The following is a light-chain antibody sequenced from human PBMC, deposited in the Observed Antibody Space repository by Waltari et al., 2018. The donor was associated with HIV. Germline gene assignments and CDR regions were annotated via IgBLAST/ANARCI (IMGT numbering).Light chain of an antibody. V-gene: IGKV1-5*03. CDR3: QQSRT. J-gene: IGKJ1*01. Sequence: DIQLTQSPSTLSASVGDRVTITCRASQSISSWLAWYQQKPGEAPKLLIDKASSLESEVPSRFSGSGSGTEFTLTISSLQPDDFATYYCQQSRTFGQGTKVDIK. CDR1: QSISSW. CDR2: KAS.